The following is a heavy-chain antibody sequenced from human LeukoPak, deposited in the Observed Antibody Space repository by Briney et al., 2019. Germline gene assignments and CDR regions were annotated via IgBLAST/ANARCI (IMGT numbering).Heavy chain of an antibody. CDR2: IKKDGSEK. Sequence: GGSLRLSCAASGFTFSSYWMSWVRQAPGKGLEWVANIKKDGSEKHYVDSVKGRFTISRDNAKNSLYLQMNSLRAEDTAVYCCARDQWSDPTWGQGTLVTVSS. CDR3: ARDQWSDPT. V-gene: IGHV3-7*01. CDR1: GFTFSSYW. J-gene: IGHJ5*02. D-gene: IGHD2-8*01.